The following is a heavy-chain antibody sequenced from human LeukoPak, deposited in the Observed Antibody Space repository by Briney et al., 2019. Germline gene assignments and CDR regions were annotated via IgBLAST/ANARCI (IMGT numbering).Heavy chain of an antibody. V-gene: IGHV3-20*04. CDR1: GFTLDDYG. CDR3: ARGTLKAAATDFDY. Sequence: GGSLRLSCAASGFTLDDYGMSWVRQAPGKGLEWVSGINWNGGSTGYADSVKGRFTISRDNAKNSLYLQMNSLRAEDTALYYCARGTLKAAATDFDYWGQGTLVTVSS. D-gene: IGHD6-13*01. J-gene: IGHJ4*02. CDR2: INWNGGST.